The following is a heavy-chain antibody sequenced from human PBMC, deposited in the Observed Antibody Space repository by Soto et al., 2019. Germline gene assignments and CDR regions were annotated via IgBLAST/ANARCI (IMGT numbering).Heavy chain of an antibody. D-gene: IGHD3-16*01. CDR2: IKQDGSEK. Sequence: GGSLRLSCAVSGFTFGSFWMSWVRQAPGKGLEWVANIKQDGSEKYYVDSVKGRFTISRDNAKSSLFLQVNSLRVEDTAVYYCARDRGIMDSWGQGTLVTVSS. CDR3: ARDRGIMDS. V-gene: IGHV3-7*01. J-gene: IGHJ4*02. CDR1: GFTFGSFW.